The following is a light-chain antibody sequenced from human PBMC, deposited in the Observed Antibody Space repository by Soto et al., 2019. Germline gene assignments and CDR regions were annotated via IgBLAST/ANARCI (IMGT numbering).Light chain of an antibody. V-gene: IGKV1-27*01. Sequence: DIQMTQSPSSLSASVGDRVTITCRASQGISNYVAWYQQNPGKVPKLLICAPSTLQSVVPSRFSGSGSGKDFTLTISGLQPEDVATYYCQKYNSAPLSFVGGTKVVLK. CDR1: QGISNY. J-gene: IGKJ4*01. CDR2: APS. CDR3: QKYNSAPLS.